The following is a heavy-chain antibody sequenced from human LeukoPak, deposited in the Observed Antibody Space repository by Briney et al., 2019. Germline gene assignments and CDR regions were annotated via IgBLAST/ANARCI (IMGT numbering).Heavy chain of an antibody. CDR2: IIPIFGTA. CDR3: ARDLQSSRDGYTRVGRDDDY. CDR1: GGTFSSYA. J-gene: IGHJ4*02. Sequence: SVKVSCXASGGTFSSYAISWVRQALGQGLEWMGGIIPIFGTANYAQKFQGRVTITADESTSTAYMELSSLRSEDTAVYYCARDLQSSRDGYTRVGRDDDYWGQGTLVTVSS. D-gene: IGHD5-24*01. V-gene: IGHV1-69*01.